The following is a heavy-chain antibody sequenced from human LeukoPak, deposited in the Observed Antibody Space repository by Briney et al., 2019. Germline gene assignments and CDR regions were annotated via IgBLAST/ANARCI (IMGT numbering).Heavy chain of an antibody. CDR2: ISGAGIST. V-gene: IGHV3-23*01. J-gene: IGHJ4*02. Sequence: GGSLRLSCAGSGFTFNSCAMNWVRQAPGKGLEWVSAISGAGISTYYADSVKGRFTISRDNSKNMLFLQMNSLRAEDTAVYYCAKDVRGYCSSTSCPKDSWGQGALVTVSP. CDR1: GFTFNSCA. D-gene: IGHD2-2*01. CDR3: AKDVRGYCSSTSCPKDS.